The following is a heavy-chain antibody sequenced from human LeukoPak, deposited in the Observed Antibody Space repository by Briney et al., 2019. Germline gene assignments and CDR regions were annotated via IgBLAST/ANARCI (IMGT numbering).Heavy chain of an antibody. Sequence: PSETLSLTCAVSGGSLSTANWWSWVRQTPGKGLEWIAEIYNNGGTNYNPSLKSRVTMSIDMPKNQFSLKLNSMTAADTAIYYCARGGDDLGDYFDYWGQGTLVTVSS. CDR2: IYNNGGT. V-gene: IGHV4-4*02. D-gene: IGHD3-16*01. J-gene: IGHJ4*02. CDR1: GGSLSTANW. CDR3: ARGGDDLGDYFDY.